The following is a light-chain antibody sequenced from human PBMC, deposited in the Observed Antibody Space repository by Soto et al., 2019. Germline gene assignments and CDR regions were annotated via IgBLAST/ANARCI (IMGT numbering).Light chain of an antibody. V-gene: IGKV3-11*01. J-gene: IGKJ1*01. Sequence: DIVFTQSPTTLSLSPGRRPTLSCRASQSVSSYLAWYQQKPGQAPRLLIYDASNRATGIPARFSDSGSGTDFTLPIGSIQPEDFAVDYCQQRSNWPTFRQGTKVDIK. CDR2: DAS. CDR1: QSVSSY. CDR3: QQRSNWPT.